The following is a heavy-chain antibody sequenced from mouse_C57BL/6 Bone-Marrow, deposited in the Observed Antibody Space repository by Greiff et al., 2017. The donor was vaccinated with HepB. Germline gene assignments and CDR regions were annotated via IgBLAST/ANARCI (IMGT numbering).Heavy chain of an antibody. D-gene: IGHD2-14*01. Sequence: VQLQQSGAELVRPGASVKLSCTASGYTFTSYGISWVKQRTGQGLEWIGEIYPRSGNTYYNEKFKGKATLTADKSSSTTYMELRSLTSEDAAVYFCERRVRRGDMDYGGRGTAVTVTS. J-gene: IGHJ4*01. CDR1: GYTFTSYG. V-gene: IGHV1-81*01. CDR2: IYPRSGNT. CDR3: ERRVRRGDMDY.